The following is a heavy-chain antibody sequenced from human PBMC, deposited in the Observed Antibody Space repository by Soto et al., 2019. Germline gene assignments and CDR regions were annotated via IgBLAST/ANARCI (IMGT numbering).Heavy chain of an antibody. J-gene: IGHJ6*02. CDR1: GGTFSSYA. Sequence: QVQLVQSGAEVKKPGSSVKVSCKASGGTFSSYAISWVRQAPGQGLEWMGGIIPIFGTANYAQKFQGRVRITAEESTSTADMELSSLSSEDTAVYYCADRGGDYGYYYYGMDVWGQGTTVTVSS. CDR2: IIPIFGTA. CDR3: ADRGGDYGYYYYGMDV. V-gene: IGHV1-69*12. D-gene: IGHD4-17*01.